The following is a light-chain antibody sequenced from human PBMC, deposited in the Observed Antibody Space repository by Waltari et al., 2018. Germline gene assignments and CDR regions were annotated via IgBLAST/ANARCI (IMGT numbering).Light chain of an antibody. CDR3: QQSYSTLNT. V-gene: IGKV1-39*01. CDR2: AAS. CDR1: QSISSY. J-gene: IGKJ5*01. Sequence: DIQMTQSPSSLSASVGDRVTITCRASQSISSYLNWYKQKPGKAPKLLIYAASSLQSGVPSRFSGSGSGTDFTLTISSLQPEDFATYYCQQSYSTLNTFGQGTRLEIK.